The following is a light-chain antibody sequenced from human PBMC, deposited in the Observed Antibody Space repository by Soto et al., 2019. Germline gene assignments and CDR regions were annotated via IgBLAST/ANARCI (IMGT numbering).Light chain of an antibody. Sequence: QSVLTQPPSASATPGQRVTISCSGSDSNVGINFVYWYQQLPGTAPKLLIYTNDQRPSGVPDRFSGSKSGTSASLAISGLRSEDEADYYCQSYDSSLTERVFGGGTKLTVL. CDR2: TND. CDR3: QSYDSSLTERV. J-gene: IGLJ3*02. V-gene: IGLV1-47*02. CDR1: DSNVGINF.